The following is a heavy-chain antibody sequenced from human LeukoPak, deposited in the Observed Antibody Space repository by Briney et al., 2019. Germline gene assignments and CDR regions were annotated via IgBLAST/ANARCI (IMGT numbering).Heavy chain of an antibody. CDR1: GGSISSSSYY. J-gene: IGHJ4*02. V-gene: IGHV4-39*01. Sequence: SETLSLTCTVSGGSISSSSYYWGWIRQPPGKGLEWIGSIYYSGSTYYNPSLKSRVTISVDTSKNQFSLKLSSVTAADTAVYYCARQSRAYRYFDYWGQGTLVTVSS. CDR3: ARQSRAYRYFDY. CDR2: IYYSGST.